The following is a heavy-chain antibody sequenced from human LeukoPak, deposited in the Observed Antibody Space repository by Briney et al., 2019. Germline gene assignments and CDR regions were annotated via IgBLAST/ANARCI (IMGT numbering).Heavy chain of an antibody. CDR1: GGSISSYY. J-gene: IGHJ4*02. Sequence: SETLSLTCTVSGGSISSYYWSWIRQPPGKGLEWIGYIYYSGSGSTNYNPSLKSRVTISVDTSKNQFSLKLSSVTAADTAVYYCARGECSGSDWGQGTLVTVSS. V-gene: IGHV4-59*01. CDR2: IYYSGSGST. CDR3: ARGECSGSD. D-gene: IGHD2-8*01.